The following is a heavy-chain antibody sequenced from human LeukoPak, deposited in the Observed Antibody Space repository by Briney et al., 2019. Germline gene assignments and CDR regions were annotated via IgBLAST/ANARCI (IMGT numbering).Heavy chain of an antibody. CDR3: ARFSDPLGYSSSWSSFDY. Sequence: ASVKVSCKASGYTFTSYAMNWVRQAPGQGLEWMGWINTNTGNPTYAQGFTGRFVFSLDTSVSTAYLQISSLKAEDTAVYYCARFSDPLGYSSSWSSFDYWGQGTLVTVSS. D-gene: IGHD6-13*01. V-gene: IGHV7-4-1*02. CDR2: INTNTGNP. CDR1: GYTFTSYA. J-gene: IGHJ4*02.